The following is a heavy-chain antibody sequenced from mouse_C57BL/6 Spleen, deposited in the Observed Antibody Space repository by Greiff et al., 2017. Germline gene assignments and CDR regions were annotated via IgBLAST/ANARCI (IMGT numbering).Heavy chain of an antibody. CDR1: GYTFTDYE. V-gene: IGHV1-15*01. D-gene: IGHD2-4*01. Sequence: VKLVESGAELVRPGASVTLSCKASGYTFTDYEMHWVKQTPVHGLEWIGAIDPETGGTAYNQKFKGKAILTADKSSSTAYMELRSLTSEDSAVYYCTRVGYDYDGFAYWGQGTLVTVSA. CDR2: IDPETGGT. J-gene: IGHJ3*01. CDR3: TRVGYDYDGFAY.